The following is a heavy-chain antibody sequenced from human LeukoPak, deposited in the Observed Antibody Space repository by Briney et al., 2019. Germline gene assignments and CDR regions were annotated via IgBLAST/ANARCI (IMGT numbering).Heavy chain of an antibody. CDR2: INPNGDGR. Sequence: GASVKVSCKASLYTFTGQFIHWVRQAPGQGLEWMGWINPNGDGRSFAQKFQGRIAMTRDTSISTAYMELRSLTLDDAAIYYCARGIRGDTSSYSPFDYWDRGTLVIVSS. D-gene: IGHD3-22*01. CDR3: ARGIRGDTSSYSPFDY. J-gene: IGHJ4*02. V-gene: IGHV1-2*02. CDR1: LYTFTGQF.